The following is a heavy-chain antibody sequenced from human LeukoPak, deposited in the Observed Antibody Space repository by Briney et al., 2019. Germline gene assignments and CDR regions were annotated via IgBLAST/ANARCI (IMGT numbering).Heavy chain of an antibody. CDR3: ARDLTGKYYIAY. J-gene: IGHJ4*02. CDR1: GFTFSSFG. CDR2: IGYTRTNT. V-gene: IGHV3-30*02. Sequence: GGSLRLSCPASGFTFSSFGMHWVRQAPCEGLEWVAYIGYTRTNTYYADSVKGRFTISRDNSKNTVHLQMNSLRAADTALYSCARDLTGKYYIAYWGQGTLVTVSS. D-gene: IGHD2-8*02.